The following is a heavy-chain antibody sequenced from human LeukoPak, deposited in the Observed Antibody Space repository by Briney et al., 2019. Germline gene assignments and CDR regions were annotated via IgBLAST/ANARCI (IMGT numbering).Heavy chain of an antibody. J-gene: IGHJ4*02. CDR1: GFSFSNYW. CDR2: MNSDGSAT. CDR3: AKGPNYFDP. Sequence: SGGSLRLSCAASGFSFSNYWMHWVRQAPGKGLVWVTRMNSDGSATYYADSVQGRFTISRDTDKNTLYLQMHSLSAEDTAMYFCAKGPNYFDPWGQGPLVPVSS. V-gene: IGHV3-74*01.